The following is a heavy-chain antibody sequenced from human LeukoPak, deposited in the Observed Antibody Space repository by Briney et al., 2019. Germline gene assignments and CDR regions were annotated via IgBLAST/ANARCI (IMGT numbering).Heavy chain of an antibody. CDR2: INHSGRT. CDR3: ARDTADAFDI. CDR1: GGSFSGYY. V-gene: IGHV4-34*01. J-gene: IGHJ3*02. Sequence: KASETLSLTCAVYGGSFSGYYWSWIRQPPGKGLEWIGEINHSGRTNYNPSLKSRVTISVDTSKNQFSLKLSSVTAADTAVYYCARDTADAFDIWGQGTMVTVSS.